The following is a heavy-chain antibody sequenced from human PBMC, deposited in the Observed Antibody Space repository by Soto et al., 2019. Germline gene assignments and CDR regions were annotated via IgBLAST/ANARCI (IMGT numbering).Heavy chain of an antibody. V-gene: IGHV5-10-1*01. J-gene: IGHJ3*02. D-gene: IGHD1-26*01. CDR1: GYSFTSYW. Sequence: GESLKISGKGSGYSFTSYWISWVRQMPGKGLEWMGRIDPSDSYTNYSPSFQGHVTISADKSISTAYLQWSSLKASDTAMYYCARHVPHGIVGAIDAFDIWGQGTMVTVSS. CDR2: IDPSDSYT. CDR3: ARHVPHGIVGAIDAFDI.